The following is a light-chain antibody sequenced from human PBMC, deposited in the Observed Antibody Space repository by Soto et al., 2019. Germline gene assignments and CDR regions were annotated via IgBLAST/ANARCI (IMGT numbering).Light chain of an antibody. CDR3: SSYTGSSIL. V-gene: IGLV2-14*01. CDR2: EVS. CDR1: SSDVGGYNY. Sequence: QSALTQPASVSGSPGQSITISCTGTSSDVGGYNYVSWYQQHPGKAPKLMIYEVSTRPSGVSNRFSGSKSVNTAALTISGRQAEDEADYFCSSYTGSSILFGAGSKLTVL. J-gene: IGLJ2*01.